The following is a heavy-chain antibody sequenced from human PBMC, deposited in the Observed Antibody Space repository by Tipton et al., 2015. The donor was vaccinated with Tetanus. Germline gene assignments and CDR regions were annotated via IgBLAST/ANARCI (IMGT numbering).Heavy chain of an antibody. D-gene: IGHD6-13*01. CDR2: IIRSGGDT. Sequence: SLRLSCAASGFIFSSYGIHWVRQAPGKGLEWVSGIIRSGGDTYYADSVKGRFTISRDNSKNALFLQMNSLRDEDTATYYCARDSNWSFDYWGQGTLVTVS. CDR1: GFIFSSYG. CDR3: ARDSNWSFDY. V-gene: IGHV3-23*01. J-gene: IGHJ4*02.